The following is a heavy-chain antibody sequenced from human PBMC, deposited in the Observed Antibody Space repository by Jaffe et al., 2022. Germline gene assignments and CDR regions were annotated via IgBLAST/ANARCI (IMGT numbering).Heavy chain of an antibody. CDR3: AKDQGYDYIWGSYEFDY. Sequence: QVQLVESGGGVVQPGRSLRLSCAASGFTFSSYGMHWVRQAPGKGLEWVAVISYDGSNKYYADSVKGRFTISRDNSKNTLYLQMNSLRAEDTAVYYCAKDQGYDYIWGSYEFDYWGQGTLVTVSS. D-gene: IGHD3-16*01. J-gene: IGHJ4*02. CDR2: ISYDGSNK. CDR1: GFTFSSYG. V-gene: IGHV3-30*18.